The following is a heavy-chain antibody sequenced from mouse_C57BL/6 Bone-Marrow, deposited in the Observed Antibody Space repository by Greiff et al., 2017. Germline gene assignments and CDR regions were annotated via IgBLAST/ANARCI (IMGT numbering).Heavy chain of an antibody. CDR2: IWSGGST. V-gene: IGHV2-2*01. J-gene: IGHJ4*01. Sequence: VKLVESGSGLVQPSQSLSITCTVSGFSLTSYGVHWVRQSPGKGLEWLGVIWSGGSTDYNAAFISRLSISKDNSKSQVFFKMNSLQADDTAIYYCARKRYDYYAMDYWGQGTSVTVSS. CDR1: GFSLTSYG. CDR3: ARKRYDYYAMDY.